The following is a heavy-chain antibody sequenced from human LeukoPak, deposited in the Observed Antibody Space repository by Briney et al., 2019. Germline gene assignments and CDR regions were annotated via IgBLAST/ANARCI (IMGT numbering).Heavy chain of an antibody. CDR1: GGSISSGGYY. CDR3: ASGAMLSGTAYYYYGMDV. D-gene: IGHD3-10*01. Sequence: PSQTLSLTCTVSGGSISSGGYYWSRIRQHPGKGLERIGYIYYSGSTYYNPSLKSRVTISVDTPKNQFSLKLSSVTAADTAVYYCASGAMLSGTAYYYYGMDVWGQGTTVTVSS. CDR2: IYYSGST. J-gene: IGHJ6*02. V-gene: IGHV4-31*03.